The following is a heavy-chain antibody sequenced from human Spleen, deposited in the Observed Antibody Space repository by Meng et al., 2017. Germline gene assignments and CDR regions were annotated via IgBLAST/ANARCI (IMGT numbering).Heavy chain of an antibody. Sequence: LKVSGHGLLKLSGTLSLTCVVSVGYISSIYWWSWVRQPPGKGLEWMGKISHGGDTNYNPSLKSRVTIAIAKSKNQFSLKLTSVTAADTAVYYCASRIYSCGWQWGQGALVTVSS. D-gene: IGHD6-19*01. CDR2: ISHGGDT. V-gene: IGHV4/OR15-8*02. CDR1: VGYISSIYW. J-gene: IGHJ4*02. CDR3: ASRIYSCGWQ.